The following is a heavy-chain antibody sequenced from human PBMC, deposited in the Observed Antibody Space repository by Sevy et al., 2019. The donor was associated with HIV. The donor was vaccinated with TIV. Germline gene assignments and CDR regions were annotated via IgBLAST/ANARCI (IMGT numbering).Heavy chain of an antibody. V-gene: IGHV3-33*06. J-gene: IGHJ4*02. CDR1: GFTFSNYG. CDR2: IWFDGSNE. Sequence: GGSLRLSCAASGFTFSNYGMHWVRQAPGKGLEWVAVIWFDGSNEYYADSVKGRFTISRDNSKNTLYLEMNSLRAEDTAVYYCAKRGDSSGWYIEHWGQGILVTVSS. D-gene: IGHD6-19*01. CDR3: AKRGDSSGWYIEH.